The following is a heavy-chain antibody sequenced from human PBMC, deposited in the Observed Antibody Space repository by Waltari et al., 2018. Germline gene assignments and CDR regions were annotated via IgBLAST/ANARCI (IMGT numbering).Heavy chain of an antibody. CDR3: ARDPVGAAPLGLYGMDV. CDR1: GDSVSSNSAA. Sequence: QVQLQQSGPGLVKPSQTLSLTCAISGDSVSSNSAAWHWIRQSPSRGLEWLGRTYYRSKWYNDYAVSVKSRITINPDTSKNQFSLQLNSVTPEDTAVYYCARDPVGAAPLGLYGMDVWGQGTTVTVSS. V-gene: IGHV6-1*01. D-gene: IGHD6-25*01. J-gene: IGHJ6*02. CDR2: TYYRSKWYN.